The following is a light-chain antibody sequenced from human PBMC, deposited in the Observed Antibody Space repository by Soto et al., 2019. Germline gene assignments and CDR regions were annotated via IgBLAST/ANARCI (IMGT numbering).Light chain of an antibody. Sequence: TQSPGTLSLSPGERATLSCSASQSVSSSYLAWYQQKPGKAPELLIYAASTLQSGVPSRFSGSGSGTDFTLTISCLQSEDFATYYCQQYYSFPRTFGQGTKVDIK. CDR1: QSVSSSY. CDR2: AAS. CDR3: QQYYSFPRT. V-gene: IGKV1-8*01. J-gene: IGKJ1*01.